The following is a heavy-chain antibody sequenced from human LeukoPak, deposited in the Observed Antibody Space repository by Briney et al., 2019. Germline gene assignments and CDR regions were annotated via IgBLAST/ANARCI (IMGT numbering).Heavy chain of an antibody. CDR3: TYSSGYNDY. J-gene: IGHJ4*02. V-gene: IGHV3-49*04. D-gene: IGHD6-19*01. CDR1: GFTFGDYA. CDR2: IRSKAYGGTT. Sequence: PGGSLRLSCTASGFTFGDYAMSWVRQAPGKGLEWVGFIRSKAYGGTTEYAASVKGRFTISRDDSKSIAYLQMNSLKTEDTAVCYCTYSSGYNDYWGQGTLVTVSS.